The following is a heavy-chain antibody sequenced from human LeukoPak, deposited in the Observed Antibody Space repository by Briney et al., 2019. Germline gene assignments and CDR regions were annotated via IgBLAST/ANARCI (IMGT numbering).Heavy chain of an antibody. V-gene: IGHV3-23*01. J-gene: IGHJ4*02. CDR1: GFTFSTYA. D-gene: IGHD5-12*01. CDR2: IRGSGDST. CDR3: AKGHTDSEWLYFDS. Sequence: GGSLRLSCAASGFTFSTYAMSWVPQAPGKGLEWVSGIRGSGDSTYYADSVKGRFTISRDNSKNTLYLQMNSLRAEDTAVYYCAKGHTDSEWLYFDSWGQGSLVTVSS.